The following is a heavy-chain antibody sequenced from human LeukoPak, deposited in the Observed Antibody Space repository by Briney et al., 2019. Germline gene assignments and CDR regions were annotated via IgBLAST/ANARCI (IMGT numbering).Heavy chain of an antibody. CDR3: ARYRYSSGWPNWFDP. V-gene: IGHV4-39*02. J-gene: IGHJ5*02. CDR1: GGSISSSNYY. Sequence: PAETLSLTCTVSGGSISSSNYYWAWIRQPPGKGLESIGTIYYSWNTYSNPSIKSRVPLSVDTSKNHFSLRLSSVTGADTAVYYCARYRYSSGWPNWFDPWGQGTLVTVSS. CDR2: IYYSWNT. D-gene: IGHD6-19*01.